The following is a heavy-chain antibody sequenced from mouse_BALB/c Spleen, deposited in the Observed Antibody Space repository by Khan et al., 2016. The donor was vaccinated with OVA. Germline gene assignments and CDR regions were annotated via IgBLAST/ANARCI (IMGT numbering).Heavy chain of an antibody. CDR2: IAPGSGST. CDR3: TEDKCYDRTCYTMDY. D-gene: IGHD1-1*01. J-gene: IGHJ4*01. CDR1: GYTFTSYW. V-gene: IGHV1S41*01. Sequence: DLVKPGASVKLSCKASGYTFTSYWINWIKQRPGQGLEWIGRIAPGSGSTDYNEMFKGKATLTVDTSSSTAYIQLSSLSSDESAIYFYTEDKCYDRTCYTMDYWGQGTSVTVSS.